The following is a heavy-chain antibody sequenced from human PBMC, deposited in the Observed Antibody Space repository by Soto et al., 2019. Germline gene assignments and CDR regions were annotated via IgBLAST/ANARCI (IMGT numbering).Heavy chain of an antibody. D-gene: IGHD1-26*01. CDR3: ARREIQGPIVY. Sequence: PSETLSLTCAVSGYSISSSNWWGWIRQPPGKGLEWIGYIYYSGTTYYNPSLKSRVTMSVDTSKNQFSLKLTSVTAVDTAVYYCARREIQGPIVYWGQGTPVTVSS. CDR2: IYYSGTT. J-gene: IGHJ4*02. CDR1: GYSISSSNW. V-gene: IGHV4-28*01.